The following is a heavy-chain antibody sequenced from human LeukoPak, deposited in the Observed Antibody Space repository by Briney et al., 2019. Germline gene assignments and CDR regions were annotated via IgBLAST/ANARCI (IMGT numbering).Heavy chain of an antibody. CDR2: INPNSGGT. J-gene: IGHJ5*02. CDR3: AREHSWDANWFDP. Sequence: ASVKHSCKASGYTFTGYYMHWVREAPGQGLEWMGWINPNSGGTNYTQKFQGRVTMTRDTSISTVYMELSRLRSDDTAVYYCAREHSWDANWFDPWGQGTLVTVSS. V-gene: IGHV1-2*02. D-gene: IGHD2-15*01. CDR1: GYTFTGYY.